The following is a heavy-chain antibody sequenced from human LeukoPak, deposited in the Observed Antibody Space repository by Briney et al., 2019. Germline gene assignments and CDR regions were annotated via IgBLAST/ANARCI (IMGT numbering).Heavy chain of an antibody. D-gene: IGHD1-26*01. CDR2: IYYSGST. CDR1: GGSISSYY. CDR3: ARVRYSGSYYYFDY. V-gene: IGHV4-59*12. J-gene: IGHJ4*02. Sequence: SETLSLTCTVSGGSISSYYWSWIRQPPGKGLEWIGYIYYSGSTNYNPSLKSRVTISVDTSKNQFSLKLSSVTAADTAVYYCARVRYSGSYYYFDYWGQGTLVTVSS.